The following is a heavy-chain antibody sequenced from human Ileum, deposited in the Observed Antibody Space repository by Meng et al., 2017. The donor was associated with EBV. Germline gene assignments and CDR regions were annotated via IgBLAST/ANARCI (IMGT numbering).Heavy chain of an antibody. J-gene: IGHJ4*02. CDR1: GGSVFIISYY. Sequence: EVQQSGAARGDPVETPCSTCTACGGSVFIISYYWMWMRHPPAKRRVWMVYINYSGTTTYYAASVRGGFTISKKTYKHSLYIQMTSPAADDAAEYYSGKHRIGTLAYWGQGTLVTVSS. V-gene: IGHV3-53*04. CDR2: INYSGTT. CDR3: GKHRIGTLAY. D-gene: IGHD2/OR15-2a*01.